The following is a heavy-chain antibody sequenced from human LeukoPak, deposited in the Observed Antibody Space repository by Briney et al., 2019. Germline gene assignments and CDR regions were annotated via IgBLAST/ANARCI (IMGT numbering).Heavy chain of an antibody. CDR3: ARGAWTSSFDY. V-gene: IGHV1-8*01. D-gene: IGHD6-6*01. CDR2: MNPNSGNT. CDR1: GYAFTSHD. Sequence: GASVKVSCKASGYAFTSHDINWVRQATGQGLEWMGWMNPNSGNTDYAQKFQGRVAMTRDTSTSTVYMELSSLRSEDTAVYYCARGAWTSSFDYWGQGTLVTVSS. J-gene: IGHJ4*02.